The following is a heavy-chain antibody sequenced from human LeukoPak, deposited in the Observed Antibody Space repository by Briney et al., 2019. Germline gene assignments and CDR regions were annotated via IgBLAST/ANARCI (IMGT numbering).Heavy chain of an antibody. Sequence: GGSLRLSCAASGFTFSSYGMYWVRQAPGKGLEWVAFIRYDGSNKYYADSVKGRFTISRDNSKNTLYLQMNSLRAEDTAVYFCAKDQRTMTRRMDVWGQGTAVIVSS. V-gene: IGHV3-30*02. CDR3: AKDQRTMTRRMDV. D-gene: IGHD2-2*01. CDR2: IRYDGSNK. CDR1: GFTFSSYG. J-gene: IGHJ6*02.